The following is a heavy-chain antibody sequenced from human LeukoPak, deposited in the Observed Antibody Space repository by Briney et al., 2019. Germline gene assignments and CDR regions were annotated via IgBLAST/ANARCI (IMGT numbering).Heavy chain of an antibody. Sequence: GGSLRLSCAASGFTFSSYAMSWVRQAPGKGLEWVSAISGSGGSTYYADSVKGRFTISRDNSKSMLYLQMNSLRAEDTAVYYCAKGNTMVRGPKGAFDIWGQGTMVTVSS. J-gene: IGHJ3*02. CDR2: ISGSGGST. V-gene: IGHV3-23*01. D-gene: IGHD3-10*01. CDR3: AKGNTMVRGPKGAFDI. CDR1: GFTFSSYA.